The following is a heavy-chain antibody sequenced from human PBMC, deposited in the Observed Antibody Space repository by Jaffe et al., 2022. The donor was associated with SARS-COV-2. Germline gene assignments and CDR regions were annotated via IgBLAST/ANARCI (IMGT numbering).Heavy chain of an antibody. V-gene: IGHV3-23*04. D-gene: IGHD6-19*01. CDR1: GFTFSNYA. CDR2: ISGSGGTT. Sequence: EVKLVESGGGLVQPGGSLRLSCAASGFTFSNYAINWVRQAPGKGLEWVSGISGSGGTTFYADSVKGRFTISRDNSKNTLHLQMNSLRAEDTAVYYCAKDLSAGRGFDYWGQGTLVTVSS. CDR3: AKDLSAGRGFDY. J-gene: IGHJ4*02.